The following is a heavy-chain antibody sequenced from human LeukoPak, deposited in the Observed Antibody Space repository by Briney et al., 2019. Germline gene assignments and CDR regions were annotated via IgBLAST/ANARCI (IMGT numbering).Heavy chain of an antibody. CDR1: GGSIISCGYY. D-gene: IGHD1-26*01. CDR2: TYYSGST. CDR3: ARQGSGGRAFDI. J-gene: IGHJ3*02. V-gene: IGHV4-31*03. Sequence: SETLSLTCTVCGGSIISCGYYWPWIRQQPGKGLECIGYTYYSGSTYYNPSLKSRVTISVDTSKSQFSLKMTSVTAADTAVYYCARQGSGGRAFDIWGQGTMVTVSS.